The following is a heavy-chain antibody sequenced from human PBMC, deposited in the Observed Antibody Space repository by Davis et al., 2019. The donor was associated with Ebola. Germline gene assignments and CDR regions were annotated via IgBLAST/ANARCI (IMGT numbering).Heavy chain of an antibody. V-gene: IGHV4-31*03. J-gene: IGHJ5*02. CDR1: GGSISSGCYY. D-gene: IGHD2-2*01. CDR2: IYYSGST. CDR3: ARVNLGPDIVVVPAAMLGNWFDP. Sequence: SETLSLTCTVSGGSISSGCYYWSWIRQHPGKGLEWIGYIYYSGSTYYNPSLKTRVTISVDTSKNQFSLKLSSVTAADTAVYYCARVNLGPDIVVVPAAMLGNWFDPWGQGTLVTVSS.